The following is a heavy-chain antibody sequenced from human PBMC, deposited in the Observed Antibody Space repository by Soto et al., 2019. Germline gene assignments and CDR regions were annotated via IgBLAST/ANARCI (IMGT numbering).Heavy chain of an antibody. CDR3: ARDRADYYDSSGYYRTWGYFDY. V-gene: IGHV1-69*01. Sequence: QVQLVQSGAEVKKPGSSVKVSCKASGGTFSSYAISWVRQAPGQGLEWMGGIIPIFGTANYAQKFRGRVTITADESTSTAYMELSSLRSEDTAVYYCARDRADYYDSSGYYRTWGYFDYWGQGTLVTVSS. D-gene: IGHD3-22*01. CDR2: IIPIFGTA. CDR1: GGTFSSYA. J-gene: IGHJ4*02.